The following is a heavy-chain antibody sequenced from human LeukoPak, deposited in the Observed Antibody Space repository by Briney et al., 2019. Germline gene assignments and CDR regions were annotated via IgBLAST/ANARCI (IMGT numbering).Heavy chain of an antibody. D-gene: IGHD2-2*01. CDR2: INHSGST. Sequence: SETLSLTCTVSGGSISSSDYYWSWIRQPPGKGLEWIGEINHSGSTNYNPSLKSRVTISVDTSKNQFSLKLSSVTAADTAVYYCAVPDGSSIDYWGQETLVTVPS. CDR1: GGSISSSDYY. V-gene: IGHV4-39*07. J-gene: IGHJ4*02. CDR3: AVPDGSSIDY.